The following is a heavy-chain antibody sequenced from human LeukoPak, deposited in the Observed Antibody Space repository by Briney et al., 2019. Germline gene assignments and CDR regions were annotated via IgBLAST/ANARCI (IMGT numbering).Heavy chain of an antibody. CDR2: ISAYNGNT. D-gene: IGHD3-9*01. J-gene: IGHJ5*02. CDR1: GYTFTSYG. CDR3: ARDDDIWTGYWDNWFDP. V-gene: IGHV1-18*01. Sequence: ASVKVSCKASGYTFTSYGISWVRQAPGQGLEWMGWISAYNGNTNYAQKLQGRVTMTTDTSTSTAYMELRSLRSDDTAVYYCARDDDIWTGYWDNWFDPWGQGTLVTVSS.